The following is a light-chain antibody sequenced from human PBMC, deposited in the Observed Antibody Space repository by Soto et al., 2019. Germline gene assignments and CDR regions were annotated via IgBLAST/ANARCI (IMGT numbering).Light chain of an antibody. CDR2: EVS. CDR3: SSYAGNNNLL. J-gene: IGLJ2*01. V-gene: IGLV2-8*01. CDR1: SSDVGGYNY. Sequence: QSALTQPPSASGSPGQSVTISCTGTSSDVGGYNYVSWYQHHPGKAPKPMIYEVSQRPSGVPHRFSGSKSGNTASLTVSGLQAEDEADYYCSSYAGNNNLLFGGGTKLTVL.